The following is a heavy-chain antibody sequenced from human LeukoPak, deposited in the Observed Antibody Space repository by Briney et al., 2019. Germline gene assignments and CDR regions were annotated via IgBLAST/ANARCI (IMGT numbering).Heavy chain of an antibody. CDR1: GYTFTIYG. J-gene: IGHJ4*02. D-gene: IGHD1-7*01. CDR3: ARDHSNWNYAPDF. V-gene: IGHV1-18*01. Sequence: ASVKVSFKASGYTFTIYGISWVRQAPGQGLQWLGWISASNGNTNYAQKFRDRVTMITDTSTGTAYLDVRSLTSDDTAVYYCARDHSNWNYAPDFWGQGTLVIVSS. CDR2: ISASNGNT.